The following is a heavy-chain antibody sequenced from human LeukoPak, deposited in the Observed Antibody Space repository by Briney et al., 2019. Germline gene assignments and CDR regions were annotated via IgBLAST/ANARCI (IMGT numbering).Heavy chain of an antibody. CDR1: GGSISSGSYY. CDR2: IYTSGST. CDR3: ARNLWM. Sequence: PSETLSLTCTVSGGSISSGSYYWSWIRQPAGKGLEWIGRIYTSGSTNYNPSLKSRVAISVDTSKNQFSLKLSSVTAADTAVYYCARNLWMGGQGTLVTVSS. J-gene: IGHJ4*02. D-gene: IGHD1-1*01. V-gene: IGHV4-61*02.